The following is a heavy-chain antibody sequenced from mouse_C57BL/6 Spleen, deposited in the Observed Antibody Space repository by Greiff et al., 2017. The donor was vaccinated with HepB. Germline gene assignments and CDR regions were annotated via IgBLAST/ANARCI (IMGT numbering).Heavy chain of an antibody. Sequence: EVQLMESGGGLVQPGGSLKLSCAASGFTFSDYYMYWVRQTPEKRLEWVAYISNGGGSTYYPDTVKGRFTISRDNAKNTLYLQMSLLKSEDTAMYYCARLLGTYWYFDVWGTGTTVTVSS. D-gene: IGHD3-3*01. CDR3: ARLLGTYWYFDV. CDR1: GFTFSDYY. V-gene: IGHV5-12*01. CDR2: ISNGGGST. J-gene: IGHJ1*03.